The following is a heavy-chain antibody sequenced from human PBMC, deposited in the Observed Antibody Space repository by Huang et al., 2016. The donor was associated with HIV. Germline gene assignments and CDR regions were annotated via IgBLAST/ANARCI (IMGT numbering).Heavy chain of an antibody. J-gene: IGHJ4*02. D-gene: IGHD5-18*01. CDR3: ARGVGNSNRGFDI. CDR2: IIPWHDTT. CDR1: GGTVSSFS. Sequence: QVQLVQSGAEMKKSGSSVKVSCKASGGTVSSFSFTRVRQAPGHGLEWMGGIIPWHDTTDLAQKVRGRVTLTADESTNTAFMELSGLTSQDTAVYYGARGVGNSNRGFDIWGQGTLVTVS. V-gene: IGHV1-69*13.